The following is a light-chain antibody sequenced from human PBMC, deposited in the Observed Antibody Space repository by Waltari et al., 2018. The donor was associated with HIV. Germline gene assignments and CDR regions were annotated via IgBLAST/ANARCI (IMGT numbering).Light chain of an antibody. CDR3: QQCGNSPWT. CDR1: QSVRSTS. Sequence: ELVLTQSPGTLSVSPGERVTLSCRASQSVRSTSLAWYQQKPGQAPRLLIYGASSRATGFPDRFSGSGSGTDFTLTISRLEPEDFAVYYCQQCGNSPWTFGQGTKVEIK. CDR2: GAS. J-gene: IGKJ1*01. V-gene: IGKV3-20*01.